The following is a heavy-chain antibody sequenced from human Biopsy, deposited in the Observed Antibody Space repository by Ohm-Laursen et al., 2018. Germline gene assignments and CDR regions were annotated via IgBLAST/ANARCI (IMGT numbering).Heavy chain of an antibody. CDR3: ARDPLNGHKHFDY. J-gene: IGHJ4*02. CDR2: INCKTGAT. Sequence: PSVTVSCKASSYTFTDYNIHWMRQAPGQGLEWLGYINCKTGATNYAQKFQVTVTMTRNKSISTDYLVLGSLRSADTAIYYCARDPLNGHKHFDYWGQGSLVTVSS. V-gene: IGHV1-2*02. CDR1: SYTFTDYN. D-gene: IGHD2-8*01.